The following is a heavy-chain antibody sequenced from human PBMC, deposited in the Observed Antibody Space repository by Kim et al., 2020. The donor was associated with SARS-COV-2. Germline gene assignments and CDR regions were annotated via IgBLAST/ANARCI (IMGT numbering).Heavy chain of an antibody. D-gene: IGHD3-10*01. CDR1: GGSFSGYY. CDR2: INHSGST. CDR3: ARGAKSQELLWFGELLRGFDY. J-gene: IGHJ4*02. V-gene: IGHV4-34*01. Sequence: SETLSLTCAVYGGSFSGYYWSWIRQPPGKGLEWIGEINHSGSTNYNPSLKSRVTISVDTSKNQFSLKLSSVTAADTAVYYCARGAKSQELLWFGELLRGFDYWGQGTLVTVSS.